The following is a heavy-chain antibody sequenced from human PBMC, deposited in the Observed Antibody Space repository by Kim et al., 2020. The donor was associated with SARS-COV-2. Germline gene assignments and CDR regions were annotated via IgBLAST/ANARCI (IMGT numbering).Heavy chain of an antibody. Sequence: GVSLRLSCAASGFTVSSNYMSWVRQAPGKGLEWVSVIYSGGSTYYADSVKGRFTISRDNSKNTLYLQMNSLRAEDTAVYYCARGLAGGYSYGYGYYYYGMDVWGQGTTVTVS. V-gene: IGHV3-53*01. J-gene: IGHJ6*02. CDR2: IYSGGST. D-gene: IGHD5-18*01. CDR3: ARGLAGGYSYGYGYYYYGMDV. CDR1: GFTVSSNY.